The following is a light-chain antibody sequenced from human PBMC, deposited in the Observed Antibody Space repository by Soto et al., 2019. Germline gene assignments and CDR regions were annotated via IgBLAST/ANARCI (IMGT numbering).Light chain of an antibody. Sequence: QSVLTQPPSASGSPGQSVTISCTGTSSDVGGYNYVSWYQQHPGKAPKLIIYEVNKRPSGVPDRFSGSKSGNTASLTVSGLQAEDDADYYCSSYAGSNNYDFGTGTKVTVL. CDR3: SSYAGSNNYD. J-gene: IGLJ1*01. V-gene: IGLV2-8*01. CDR2: EVN. CDR1: SSDVGGYNY.